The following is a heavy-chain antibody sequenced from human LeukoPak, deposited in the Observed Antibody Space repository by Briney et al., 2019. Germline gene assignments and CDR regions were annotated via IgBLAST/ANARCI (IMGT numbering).Heavy chain of an antibody. CDR1: GFTFSNYN. CDR3: ARDSAWLRMVPYYFDY. CDR2: ISSSSSYI. D-gene: IGHD5-12*01. Sequence: GGSLRLSCAASGFTFSNYNMNWVRQAPGKGLEWVSSISSSSSYIYYADSVKGRFTISRDNAKNSLYLQMNSLRAEDTAVYYCARDSAWLRMVPYYFDYWGQGTLVTVSS. V-gene: IGHV3-21*01. J-gene: IGHJ4*02.